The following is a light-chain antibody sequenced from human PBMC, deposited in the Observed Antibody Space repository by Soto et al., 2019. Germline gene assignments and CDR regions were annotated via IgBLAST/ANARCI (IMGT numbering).Light chain of an antibody. J-gene: IGLJ1*01. CDR2: DVS. CDR3: CSYALSYILYV. CDR1: SSDVGGYNY. V-gene: IGLV2-11*01. Sequence: QSALTQPRSVSGSPGQSVTISCTGTSSDVGGYNYVSWYQQHPGKAPKLMIYDVSKRPSGVPDRFSGSKSGNTASLTISGLQAEDEADYSCCSYALSYILYVFGTGTKLTVL.